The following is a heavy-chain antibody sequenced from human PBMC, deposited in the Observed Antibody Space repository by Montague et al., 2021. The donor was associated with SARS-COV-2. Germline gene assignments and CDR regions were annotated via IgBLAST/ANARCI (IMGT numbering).Heavy chain of an antibody. CDR2: IYQRVST. D-gene: IGHD1-1*01. Sequence: SETLSLTCAVSGDSIMPADCWSWVRQPPGQGLEWIGEIYQRVSTNYNPSLKSRVSMSVDKSKNQVSLELYSVTAGDTALYYCVRAGGTHNRPPVWGQGALVIVSS. CDR3: VRAGGTHNRPPV. V-gene: IGHV4-4*02. CDR1: GDSIMPADC. J-gene: IGHJ4*02.